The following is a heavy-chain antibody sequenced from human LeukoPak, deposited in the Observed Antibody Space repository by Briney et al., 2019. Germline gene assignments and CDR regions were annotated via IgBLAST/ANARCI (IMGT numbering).Heavy chain of an antibody. V-gene: IGHV4-59*08. CDR2: IYYSGST. CDR3: ARGVGYNYRLYHFDY. D-gene: IGHD5-24*01. CDR1: TDSISTYY. J-gene: IGHJ4*02. Sequence: PSETLSLTCTVSTDSISTYYWNWIRQSPGKGLEWIGYIYYSGSTIYNPSLNSRVTISVDTSKNQFSLKLSSVTAADTAVYYCARGVGYNYRLYHFDYWGQGTLVTVSS.